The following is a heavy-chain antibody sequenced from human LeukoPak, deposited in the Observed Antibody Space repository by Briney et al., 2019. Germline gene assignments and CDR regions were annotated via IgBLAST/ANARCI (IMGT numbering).Heavy chain of an antibody. J-gene: IGHJ4*02. Sequence: SENLSVTCAVSGGSSSSSYWWNWVRQPPGKGLEWIGEVYHSGSTNYNQSLKSRVTISVDKSKNQFSLKLSSVTAADTAIFFFKQKTAYEILTGYYSHRFPFEYWGQGTLVTVSS. D-gene: IGHD3-9*01. CDR2: VYHSGST. CDR3: KQKTAYEILTGYYSHRFPFEY. CDR1: GGSSSSSYW. V-gene: IGHV4-4*02.